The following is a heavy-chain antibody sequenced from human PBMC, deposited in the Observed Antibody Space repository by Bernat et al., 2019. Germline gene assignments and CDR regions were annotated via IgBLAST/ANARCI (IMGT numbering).Heavy chain of an antibody. CDR2: IYYSGST. CDR3: ARGSLLRYFDSPQLFLDP. D-gene: IGHD3-9*01. CDR1: GGSVSSGSYY. J-gene: IGHJ5*02. Sequence: QVQLQESGPGLVKPSETLSLTCTVSGGSVSSGSYYWSWIRQPPGKGLEWIGYIYYSGSTNYNPSLKSRVTISVDTSKNQFSLKLSSVTAADTAVYYCARGSLLRYFDSPQLFLDPWGQGTLVTVSS. V-gene: IGHV4-61*01.